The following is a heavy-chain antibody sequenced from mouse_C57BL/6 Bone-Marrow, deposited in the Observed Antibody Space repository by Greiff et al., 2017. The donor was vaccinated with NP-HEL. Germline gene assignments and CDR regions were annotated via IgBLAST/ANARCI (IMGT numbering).Heavy chain of an antibody. CDR2: ISYDGSN. CDR3: ARGGSTMVPY. D-gene: IGHD2-1*01. V-gene: IGHV3-6*01. J-gene: IGHJ2*01. CDR1: GYSITSGYY. Sequence: EVKLQASGPGLVKPSQSLSLTCSVTGYSITSGYYWNWIRQFPGNKLEWMGYISYDGSNNYNPSLKNRISITRDTSKNQFFLKLNSVTTEDTATYYCARGGSTMVPYWGQGTTLTVSS.